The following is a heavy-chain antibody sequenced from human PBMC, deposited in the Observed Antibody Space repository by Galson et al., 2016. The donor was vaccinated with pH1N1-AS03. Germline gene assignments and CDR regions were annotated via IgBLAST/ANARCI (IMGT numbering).Heavy chain of an antibody. V-gene: IGHV3-9*01. Sequence: SLRLSCAASGFTFEDHAMHWVRQIPGRGLEWVSHISWNSGKLGYAASVNGRFTISRDNAKNSVYLQMNRLRLEDTALYYCARDRLWSGDNEPFDLWGQGTVVTVSS. J-gene: IGHJ3*01. D-gene: IGHD3-10*01. CDR2: ISWNSGKL. CDR3: ARDRLWSGDNEPFDL. CDR1: GFTFEDHA.